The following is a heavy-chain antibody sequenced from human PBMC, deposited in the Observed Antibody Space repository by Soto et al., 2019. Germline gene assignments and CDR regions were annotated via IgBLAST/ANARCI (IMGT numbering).Heavy chain of an antibody. CDR1: GFTFSGYG. CDR3: AKYSVSEHNRGWPPGH. D-gene: IGHD6-19*01. CDR2: ISNDGRTK. Sequence: GGSLRLSCAASGFTFSGYGMRWVRQAPGKGLEWVAAISNDGRTKYYADSVKGRFTISRDNSKGTLDLQMNSLRVEDTAIYYCAKYSVSEHNRGWPPGHWGQGTLVTGS. J-gene: IGHJ1*01. V-gene: IGHV3-30*18.